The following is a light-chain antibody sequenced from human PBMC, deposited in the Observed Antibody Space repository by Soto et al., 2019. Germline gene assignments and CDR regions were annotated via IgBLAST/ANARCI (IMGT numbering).Light chain of an antibody. CDR3: KQYGSSPWT. V-gene: IGKV3-20*01. CDR1: QTIRSNY. CDR2: GAS. Sequence: EIVLTQSPGTLSLSPGERATLSCRASQTIRSNYLAWYRHTPGQAPRLLIYGASNRATGIADRFSGSGSGTDFTLIISRLEPEDFALYYCKQYGSSPWTFGQGTKVEIK. J-gene: IGKJ1*01.